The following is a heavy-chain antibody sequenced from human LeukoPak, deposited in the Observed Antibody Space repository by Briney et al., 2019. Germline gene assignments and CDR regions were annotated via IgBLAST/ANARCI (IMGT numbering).Heavy chain of an antibody. J-gene: IGHJ4*02. V-gene: IGHV3-7*01. D-gene: IGHD4-17*01. CDR2: IKQDGSEK. CDR1: GFTFSSYW. CDR3: ARVSPNTVTTLRYFDY. Sequence: PGGSLRLSCAASGFTFSSYWMSWVRQAPGKGLEWAANIKQDGSEKYYVDSVKGRFTISRDNAKNSLYLQMNSLRAEDTAVYYCARVSPNTVTTLRYFDYWGQGTLVTVSS.